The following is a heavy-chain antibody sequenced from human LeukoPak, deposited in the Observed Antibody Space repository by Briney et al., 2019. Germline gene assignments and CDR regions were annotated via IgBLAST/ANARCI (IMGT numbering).Heavy chain of an antibody. CDR1: GFTFSSYS. J-gene: IGHJ6*02. V-gene: IGHV3-48*01. CDR2: ISSSSSTI. CDR3: ARDHRAIAVAGTGIYYYYGMDV. Sequence: GGSLRLSCAASGFTFSSYSMNWDRQAPGKGLEWVSYISSSSSTIYYADSVKGRFTISRDNAKNSLYLQMNSLRAEDTAVYYCARDHRAIAVAGTGIYYYYGMDVWGQGTTVTVSS. D-gene: IGHD6-19*01.